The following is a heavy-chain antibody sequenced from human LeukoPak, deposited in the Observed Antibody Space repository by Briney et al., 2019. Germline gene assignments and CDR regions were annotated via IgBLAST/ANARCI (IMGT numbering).Heavy chain of an antibody. V-gene: IGHV3-30*02. CDR3: AEDQQLQPFHY. CDR2: IQYDGSDE. D-gene: IGHD1-1*01. J-gene: IGHJ4*02. Sequence: GGSLRLSCAASGFTFSTYGMHWVRQAPGKGLEWVAFIQYDGSDEHYADSVKGRFTISRDNSKNTLFLQMNSLRAEDTAMYYCAEDQQLQPFHYWGQGTPVTVSS. CDR1: GFTFSTYG.